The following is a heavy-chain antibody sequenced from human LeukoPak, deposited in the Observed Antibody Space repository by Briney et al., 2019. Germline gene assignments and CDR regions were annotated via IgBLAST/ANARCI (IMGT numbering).Heavy chain of an antibody. CDR1: GFTFSSYS. CDR3: ARDLDSSSWYDY. Sequence: GGSLRLSCAASGFTFSSYSMNWVRQAGGKGRGWVSSISSGSSYIYYADSVKGRFTISRDNAKNSLYLQMNSLRAEDTAVYYCARDLDSSSWYDYWGQGTLVTVSS. V-gene: IGHV3-21*01. CDR2: ISSGSSYI. D-gene: IGHD6-13*01. J-gene: IGHJ4*02.